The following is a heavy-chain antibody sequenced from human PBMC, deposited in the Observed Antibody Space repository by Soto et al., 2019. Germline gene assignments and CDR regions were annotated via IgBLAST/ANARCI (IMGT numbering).Heavy chain of an antibody. D-gene: IGHD2-15*01. J-gene: IGHJ6*02. CDR3: ASLVVVAAIDYYYGMDV. CDR1: GYTLTELS. CDR2: FDPEDGET. Sequence: ASVKVSCKVSGYTLTELSMHWVRQAPGKGLEWMGGFDPEDGETIYAQKFQGRVTMTEDTSTDTAYMELSSLRSEDTAVYYCASLVVVAAIDYYYGMDVWGQGTTVTVSS. V-gene: IGHV1-24*01.